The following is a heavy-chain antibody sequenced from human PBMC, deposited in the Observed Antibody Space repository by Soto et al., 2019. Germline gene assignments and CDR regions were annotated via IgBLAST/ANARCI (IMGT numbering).Heavy chain of an antibody. Sequence: GGSLRLSCAASGFTFSSNAMSWVRQAPGKGLEWVSGISSSGGSTYYADSVKGRFTISRDNSKNMLYLQMNNLRAEDTAVYYCAKAQGGSYFDYWGQGTLVTVSS. D-gene: IGHD2-15*01. J-gene: IGHJ4*02. CDR3: AKAQGGSYFDY. V-gene: IGHV3-23*01. CDR2: ISSSGGST. CDR1: GFTFSSNA.